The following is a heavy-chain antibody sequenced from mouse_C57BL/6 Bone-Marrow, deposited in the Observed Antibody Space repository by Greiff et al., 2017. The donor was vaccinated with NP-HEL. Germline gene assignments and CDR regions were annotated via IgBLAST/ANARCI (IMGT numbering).Heavy chain of an antibody. CDR1: GFTFSDYY. D-gene: IGHD2-3*01. CDR3: ARGWNY. CDR2: LSNGGGST. Sequence: EVKLVESGGGLVQPGGSLKLSCAASGFTFSDYYMYWVRQTPEKRLEWVAYLSNGGGSTYYPDTVKGRFTIARDNAKNTLYLQMSRLKSEDTAMYYCARGWNYWGQGTSVTVSS. V-gene: IGHV5-12*01. J-gene: IGHJ4*01.